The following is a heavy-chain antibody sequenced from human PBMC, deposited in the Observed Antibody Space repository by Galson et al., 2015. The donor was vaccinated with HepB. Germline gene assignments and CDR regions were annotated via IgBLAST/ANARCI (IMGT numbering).Heavy chain of an antibody. CDR3: ARRGSGNRLDY. CDR2: IYYSGST. Sequence: ETLSLTCTVSGGSISNSTYFWGWIRQPPGKGLEWIGSIYYSGSTYYNPSLKSRVTISVDTSKNQFSLKLSSVTATDTAVYYCARRGSGNRLDYWGQGTLVTVSS. V-gene: IGHV4-39*01. J-gene: IGHJ4*02. CDR1: GGSISNSTYF. D-gene: IGHD1-26*01.